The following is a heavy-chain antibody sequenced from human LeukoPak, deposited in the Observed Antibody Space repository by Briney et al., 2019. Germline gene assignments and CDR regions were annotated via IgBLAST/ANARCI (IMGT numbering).Heavy chain of an antibody. V-gene: IGHV3-23*01. J-gene: IGHJ5*01. D-gene: IGHD2-15*01. CDR2: VTGSGGDT. CDR1: GFTFSNYA. Sequence: GGSLRLSCAASGFTFSNYAMSWVRQTPGKGLECVSVVTGSGGDTYYTGSVNGRFTISRDNSKNTLYLQMNSLRAEDPAVYYCARGTLEHCSGASCYPLDSWGQGTLVTVSS. CDR3: ARGTLEHCSGASCYPLDS.